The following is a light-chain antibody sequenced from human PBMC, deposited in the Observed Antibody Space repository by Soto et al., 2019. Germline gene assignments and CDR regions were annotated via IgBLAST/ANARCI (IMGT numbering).Light chain of an antibody. J-gene: IGKJ4*01. CDR3: QQYNSWPLT. CDR2: GAS. V-gene: IGKV3-15*01. Sequence: ETVMTQSPATLSMSPGERATLSFRASQSLTSDLAWYQQKPGQAPRLLICGASTRATGIPGRFSGIGSETEFAITSSSLQFVDFAVYYCQQYNSWPLTFGGGTKVDIK. CDR1: QSLTSD.